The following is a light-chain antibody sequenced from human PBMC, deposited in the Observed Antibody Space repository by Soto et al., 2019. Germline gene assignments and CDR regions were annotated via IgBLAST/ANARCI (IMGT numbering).Light chain of an antibody. V-gene: IGKV1-39*01. CDR1: QSIGIY. J-gene: IGKJ1*01. CDR2: DAS. Sequence: IEMTQSPSSLAASLGDRVTITCRASQSIGIYLNWYRQKSGAAPGLLIYDASTWQSGVPARFRGSASGTEFTLTISSLQLDDFTTYYCQQCNKSPLTFGQGTKVDIK. CDR3: QQCNKSPLT.